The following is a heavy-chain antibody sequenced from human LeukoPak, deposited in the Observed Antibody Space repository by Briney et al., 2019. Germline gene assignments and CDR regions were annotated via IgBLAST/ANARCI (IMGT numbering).Heavy chain of an antibody. CDR2: IYYSGST. CDR3: ARALTEYFYFDY. CDR1: GASISSGAYY. D-gene: IGHD2/OR15-2a*01. Sequence: SETLSLTCTVSGASISSGAYYWTWIRQHPGKGLEWVGYIYYSGSTYYNPSLKSRVTISVDTSKNQFSLKLSSVTAADTAVYYCARALTEYFYFDYWGQGTLVTVSS. V-gene: IGHV4-31*03. J-gene: IGHJ4*02.